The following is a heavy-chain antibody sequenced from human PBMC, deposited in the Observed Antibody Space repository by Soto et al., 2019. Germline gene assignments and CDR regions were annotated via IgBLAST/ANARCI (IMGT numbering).Heavy chain of an antibody. CDR3: ARDRSTSPDYYDY. CDR2: IYYSVRT. V-gene: IGHV4-30-4*01. D-gene: IGHD2-2*01. J-gene: IGHJ4*02. Sequence: PSETLSLTCTVSGGSINSDAYYWSWIRQPPGKGLEWIGHIYYSVRTSYSPSLESRLTISLDTSKNQFSLRLSSVNASDTAVYYCARDRSTSPDYYDYWGQGTLVTVSS. CDR1: GGSINSDAYY.